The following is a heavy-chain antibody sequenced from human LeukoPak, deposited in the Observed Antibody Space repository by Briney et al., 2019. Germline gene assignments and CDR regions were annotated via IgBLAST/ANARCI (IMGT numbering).Heavy chain of an antibody. CDR3: ASRLN. D-gene: IGHD2-8*01. V-gene: IGHV3-48*01. CDR2: ISSGSSTI. CDR1: GFTFSSYS. Sequence: GGSLRLSCAASGFTFSSYSMNWVRQAPGKGLEWVSYISSGSSTIYYADSVKGRFTISRDNAKNSLYLQMNSLRAEDTAVYYCASRLNWGQGTLVTVSS. J-gene: IGHJ4*02.